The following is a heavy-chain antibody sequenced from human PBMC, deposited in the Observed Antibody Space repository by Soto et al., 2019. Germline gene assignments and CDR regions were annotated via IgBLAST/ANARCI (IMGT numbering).Heavy chain of an antibody. Sequence: QVQLVQSGVEVKKPGASVKVSCKASGYTFTNYGISWVRQAPGQGLEWLGWINVYNGNIKYAQKLQGRLTVTTDTSTTTAYMELRNLRSDDTAVYYCAREGEKVATNIDYWGKGTLVTVSS. V-gene: IGHV1-18*01. CDR1: GYTFTNYG. CDR3: AREGEKVATNIDY. D-gene: IGHD5-12*01. CDR2: INVYNGNI. J-gene: IGHJ4*02.